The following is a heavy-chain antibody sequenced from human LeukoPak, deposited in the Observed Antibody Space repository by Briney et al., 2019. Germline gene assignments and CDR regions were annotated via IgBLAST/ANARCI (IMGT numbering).Heavy chain of an antibody. V-gene: IGHV1-3*01. CDR1: GYNFNRYA. CDR3: ARDGYYVSGSYYNGCFDY. J-gene: IGHJ4*02. Sequence: ASVKVSCKASGYNFNRYAMHWVRQAPGQRLEWMGWINAGNGNTKYSQKFQGRVTIIRDTSASTAYMELSSLRSEDTAVYYCARDGYYVSGSYYNGCFDYWGQATLVTVSS. CDR2: INAGNGNT. D-gene: IGHD3-10*01.